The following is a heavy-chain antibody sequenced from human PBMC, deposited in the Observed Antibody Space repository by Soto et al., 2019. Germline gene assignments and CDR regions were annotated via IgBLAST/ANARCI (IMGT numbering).Heavy chain of an antibody. CDR2: ISGSVVST. J-gene: IGHJ4*01. V-gene: IGHV3-23*01. CDR1: GFTFSSYA. CDR3: AKQSEDVGSPTFRILGY. D-gene: IGHD1-26*01. Sequence: EVQLLETGGGLVQPGESLRLSCAASGFTFSSYAMTWVCQAPGKGLEWVSAISGSVVSTYYEDSVKGRFTISRDNSKNTLYLQMNSLSAEDTAVYYCAKQSEDVGSPTFRILGYWGQGTMVAVSS.